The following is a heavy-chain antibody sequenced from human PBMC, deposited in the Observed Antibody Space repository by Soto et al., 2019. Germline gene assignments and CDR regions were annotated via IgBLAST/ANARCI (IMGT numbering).Heavy chain of an antibody. CDR3: AVIGNIATWFGP. J-gene: IGHJ5*02. D-gene: IGHD6-13*01. CDR1: GASINNYY. CDR2: IYYSGST. Sequence: PSETLSLTCTVSGASINNYYWSWIRQPPGKGLEWIGYIYYSGSTNYNPSLKSRVSISVDTSKNQFSLRLSSVTAADTALYYCAVIGNIATWFGPWGQGTLVTVSS. V-gene: IGHV4-59*01.